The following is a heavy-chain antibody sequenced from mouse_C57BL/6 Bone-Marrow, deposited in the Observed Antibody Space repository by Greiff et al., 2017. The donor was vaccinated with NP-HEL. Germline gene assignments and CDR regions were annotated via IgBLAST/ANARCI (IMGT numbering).Heavy chain of an antibody. Sequence: EVQLVEPGGGLVKPGGSLKLSCAASGFTFSSYAMPWVRQTPEKRLEWVATISDGGSYTYYPDNVKGRFTISRDNAKNNLYLQMSHLKSEDTAMYYCAREGSYEFAYWGQGTLVTVSA. V-gene: IGHV5-4*01. J-gene: IGHJ3*01. D-gene: IGHD1-1*01. CDR1: GFTFSSYA. CDR2: ISDGGSYT. CDR3: AREGSYEFAY.